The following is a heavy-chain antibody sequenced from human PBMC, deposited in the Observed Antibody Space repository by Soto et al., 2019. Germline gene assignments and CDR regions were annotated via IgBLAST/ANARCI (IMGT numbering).Heavy chain of an antibody. CDR3: ARDGSYYDVLTGHYFDV. V-gene: IGHV3-30*04. CDR1: GFTFSSYA. CDR2: ISDDGTNK. Sequence: QVQLVESGGGVVQPGRSLRLSCAASGFTFSSYAMHWVRQAPGKGLEWVAVISDDGTNKDYAGSVKGRFTISRDKTKSKLDLQMDSLSPEDTAVYYCARDGSYYDVLTGHYFDVRGQGTLVSLSA. J-gene: IGHJ4*02. D-gene: IGHD3-9*01.